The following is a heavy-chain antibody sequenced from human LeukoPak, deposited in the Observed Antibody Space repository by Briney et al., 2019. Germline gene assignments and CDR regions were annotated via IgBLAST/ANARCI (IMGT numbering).Heavy chain of an antibody. CDR3: ARRSLREAYNRFDP. D-gene: IGHD3-10*01. V-gene: IGHV4-39*01. CDR1: GGSVTTSSYY. CDR2: MSHSGSA. J-gene: IGHJ5*02. Sequence: SETLSLTCTVSGGSVTTSSYYWGWIRQLPGKGLEWIGSMSHSGSAFYNPSLKSRVSISVDTSKNQFSLRVTSVTAADTALYYCARRSLREAYNRFDPWGQGTLVTVSS.